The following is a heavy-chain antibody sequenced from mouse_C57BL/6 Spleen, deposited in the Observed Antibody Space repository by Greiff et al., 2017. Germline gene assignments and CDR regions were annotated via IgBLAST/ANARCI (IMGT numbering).Heavy chain of an antibody. CDR1: GYTFTSYW. CDR3: ARDGDYGSSYWYVDV. D-gene: IGHD1-1*01. CDR2: IHPNSGST. V-gene: IGHV1-64*01. Sequence: VQLQQPGAELVKPGASVTLSCKASGYTFTSYWMHWVKQRPGQGLEWIGMIHPNSGSTNYNEKFKSKATMTVDKSSSTAYMQLSSLTSEDAAVYYCARDGDYGSSYWYVDVWGTGTTVTVSS. J-gene: IGHJ1*03.